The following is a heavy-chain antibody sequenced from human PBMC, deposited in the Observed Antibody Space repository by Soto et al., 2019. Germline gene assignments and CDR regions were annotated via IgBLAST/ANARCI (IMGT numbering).Heavy chain of an antibody. Sequence: GASVKVSCKASGYTFTCYYMHWVRQAPGQGLEWMGWINPNSGGTNYAQKFQGWVTMTRDTSISTAYMELSRLRSDDTAVYYCARGIGRGIAATGYWGQGTLVTVSS. J-gene: IGHJ4*02. V-gene: IGHV1-2*04. CDR1: GYTFTCYY. D-gene: IGHD6-13*01. CDR3: ARGIGRGIAATGY. CDR2: INPNSGGT.